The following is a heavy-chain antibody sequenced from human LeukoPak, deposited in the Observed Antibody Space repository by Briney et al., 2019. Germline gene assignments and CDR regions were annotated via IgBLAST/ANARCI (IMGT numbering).Heavy chain of an antibody. Sequence: GGSLRLSCAASGFTFSSYAMHWVRQAPGKGLEWVAVISYDGSNKYYADSVKGRFTISRDNSKNTLYLQMNSLRAEDTAVYYCARNRLYSSSWYAFASYYFDYWGQGTLVTVSS. J-gene: IGHJ4*02. D-gene: IGHD6-13*01. CDR3: ARNRLYSSSWYAFASYYFDY. CDR2: ISYDGSNK. V-gene: IGHV3-30*01. CDR1: GFTFSSYA.